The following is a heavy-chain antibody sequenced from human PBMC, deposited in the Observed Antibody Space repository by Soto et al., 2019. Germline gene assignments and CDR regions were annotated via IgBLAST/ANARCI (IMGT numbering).Heavy chain of an antibody. CDR2: MNPYSGNT. V-gene: IGHV1-8*01. J-gene: IGHJ4*02. D-gene: IGHD6-25*01. CDR1: GYTFTTYD. CDR3: ARRRERSGPHYFDY. Sequence: GGPVKVSCKASGYTFTTYDISWVRQATGQGLEWMGWMNPYSGNTGYAQKFQGRVTVTRNTSISTVYMELSGLRPDDTAVYYCARRRERSGPHYFDYWGQGSQVTVSS.